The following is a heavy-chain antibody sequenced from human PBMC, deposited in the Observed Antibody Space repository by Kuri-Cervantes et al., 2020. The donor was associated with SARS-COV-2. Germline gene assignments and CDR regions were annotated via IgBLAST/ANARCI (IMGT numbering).Heavy chain of an antibody. V-gene: IGHV3-48*03. CDR3: ARDLRLGKSLDY. CDR2: IGPSGTTK. Sequence: GESLKISCAASGFTFSSYGMTWIRQAPGKVLEWVSNIGPSGTTKYYADSVKGRFTISRDNAKNSLYLQMSSLRAEDTAVYYCARDLRLGKSLDYWGQGTLVTVSS. J-gene: IGHJ4*02. D-gene: IGHD7-27*01. CDR1: GFTFSSYG.